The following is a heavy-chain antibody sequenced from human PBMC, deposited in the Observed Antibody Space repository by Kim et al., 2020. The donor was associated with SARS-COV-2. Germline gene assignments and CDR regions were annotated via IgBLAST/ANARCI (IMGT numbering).Heavy chain of an antibody. Sequence: SETLSLTCTVSGGSISSGGYYWSWIRQHPGKGLEWIGYIYYSGSTYYNPSLKSRVTISVDTSKNQFSPKLSSVTAADTAVYYCARDGGGSYFDNWGHGTLVTVSS. CDR1: GGSISSGGYY. CDR2: IYYSGST. D-gene: IGHD3-16*01. V-gene: IGHV4-31*03. CDR3: ARDGGGSYFDN. J-gene: IGHJ4*01.